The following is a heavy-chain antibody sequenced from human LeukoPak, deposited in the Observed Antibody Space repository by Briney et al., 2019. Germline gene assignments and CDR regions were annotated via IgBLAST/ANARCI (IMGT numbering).Heavy chain of an antibody. CDR1: GFTVSSNY. V-gene: IGHV3-66*01. D-gene: IGHD3-3*01. Sequence: GGSLRLSCAASGFTVSSNYMSWVRQAPGKGLEWVSVIYSGGSTYYADSVKGRFTISRDNAKNSLYLQMNSLRDEDTAVYYCAGGGPFWSGPNDYWGQGTLVTVSS. CDR3: AGGGPFWSGPNDY. J-gene: IGHJ4*02. CDR2: IYSGGST.